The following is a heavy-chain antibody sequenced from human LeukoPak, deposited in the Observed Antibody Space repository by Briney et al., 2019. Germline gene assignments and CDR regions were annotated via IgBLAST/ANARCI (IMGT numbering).Heavy chain of an antibody. D-gene: IGHD6-19*01. V-gene: IGHV3-23*01. Sequence: PGGSLRLSCAASGFTFSSYAISWVRQPPGKGLAWVSASGGSGGSTYYADSVKGRFTISRDNSKNTLYLQMNSLRAEDTAVYYCATQGGIAVAGIGYFDYWGQGTLVTVSS. J-gene: IGHJ4*02. CDR1: GFTFSSYA. CDR2: SGGSGGST. CDR3: ATQGGIAVAGIGYFDY.